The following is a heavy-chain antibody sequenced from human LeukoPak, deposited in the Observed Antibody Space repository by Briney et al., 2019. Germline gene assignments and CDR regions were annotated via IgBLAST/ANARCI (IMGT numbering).Heavy chain of an antibody. Sequence: GGSLRLSCAGSGFTFSGYGLNWVRQAPGKGLEWVSSITSSGSSMYYADSVKGRFTISRDNAESSVYLQMNSLRAEDTAVYYCASLAVAGTETFDYWGQGTLVTVSS. CDR1: GFTFSGYG. CDR2: ITSSGSSM. V-gene: IGHV3-21*01. J-gene: IGHJ4*02. D-gene: IGHD6-19*01. CDR3: ASLAVAGTETFDY.